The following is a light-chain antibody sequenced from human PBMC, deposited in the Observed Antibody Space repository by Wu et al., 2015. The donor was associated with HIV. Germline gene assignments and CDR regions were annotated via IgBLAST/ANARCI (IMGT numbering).Light chain of an antibody. CDR1: QYVGSN. CDR3: QQCNTWPRT. CDR2: GAS. V-gene: IGKV3-15*01. Sequence: EIVMTQSPVTLSVSPGERVTLPCRASQYVGSNLAWYQQKPGQAPRLLISGASTRATGVPARFIGSGSGTEFTLTISSLQSEDFALYFCQQCNTWPRTFGHGTKVEVK. J-gene: IGKJ1*01.